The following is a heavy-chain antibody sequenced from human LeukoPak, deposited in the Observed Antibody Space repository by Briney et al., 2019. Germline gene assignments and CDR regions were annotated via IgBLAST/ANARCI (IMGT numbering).Heavy chain of an antibody. CDR1: GYSFSSGYY. D-gene: IGHD2-2*01. Sequence: PSETLSLTCTVSGYSFSSGYYWVWIRQPPGKGLEWIGSIYRSGSTNYNPSLKSRVTISVDTSKNQFSLKVSSVTAADTAVYYCARGDCSSTICYSPMDVWGKGTTVTVSS. J-gene: IGHJ6*03. CDR2: IYRSGST. V-gene: IGHV4-38-2*02. CDR3: ARGDCSSTICYSPMDV.